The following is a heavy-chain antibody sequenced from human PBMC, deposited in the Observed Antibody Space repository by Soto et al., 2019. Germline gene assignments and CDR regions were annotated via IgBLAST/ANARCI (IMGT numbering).Heavy chain of an antibody. V-gene: IGHV1-3*01. J-gene: IGHJ4*02. CDR2: INAGNGNT. CDR3: ARSDSSGYEEDY. CDR1: GYTFISYA. D-gene: IGHD6-19*01. Sequence: GASVKVSCKASGYTFISYAMHWVRQAPGQRLEWMGWINAGNGNTKYSQKFQGRVTITRDTSASTADMELSSLRSEDTAVYYCARSDSSGYEEDYWGQGTLVTVSS.